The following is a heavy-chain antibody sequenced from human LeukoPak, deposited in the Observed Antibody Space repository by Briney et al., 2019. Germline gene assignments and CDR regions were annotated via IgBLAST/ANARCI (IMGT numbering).Heavy chain of an antibody. Sequence: SVKVSCKASGGTFSSYAISWVRQAPGRGLEWMGRIIPILGIANYAQKFQGRVTITADKSTSTAYMELSSLRSEDTAVYYCARGDYDILTGYYNGGPDDYWGQGTLVTVSS. D-gene: IGHD3-9*01. CDR1: GGTFSSYA. J-gene: IGHJ4*02. CDR2: IIPILGIA. CDR3: ARGDYDILTGYYNGGPDDY. V-gene: IGHV1-69*04.